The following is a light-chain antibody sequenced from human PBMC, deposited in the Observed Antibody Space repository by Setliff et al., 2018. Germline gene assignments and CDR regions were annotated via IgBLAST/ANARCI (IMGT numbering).Light chain of an antibody. CDR1: SSNIGSNY. Sequence: QSVLTQPPSASGTPGQRVTISCSGSSSNIGSNYVYWYQQLPGTAPKLLIYRNNQRPSGVPDRFSGSKSGTSASLAISGLRSEDEADYYCAAWDDSLSGPLFGGGTKGTVL. CDR3: AAWDDSLSGPL. V-gene: IGLV1-47*01. CDR2: RNN. J-gene: IGLJ2*01.